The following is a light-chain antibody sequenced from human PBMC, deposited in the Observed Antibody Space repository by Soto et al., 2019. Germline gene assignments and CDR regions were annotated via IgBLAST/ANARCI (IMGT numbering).Light chain of an antibody. CDR2: KAS. Sequence: DIQTTPSPSTRSASVGDRVTITCRASQTIDSRLAWYQQRPGKPPNLLIYKASTLASGVPSRFSGSGSGTEFTLTINSLQPDDFATYYCQQYHIYSGTFGQGTKVDIK. V-gene: IGKV1-5*03. CDR3: QQYHIYSGT. CDR1: QTIDSR. J-gene: IGKJ1*01.